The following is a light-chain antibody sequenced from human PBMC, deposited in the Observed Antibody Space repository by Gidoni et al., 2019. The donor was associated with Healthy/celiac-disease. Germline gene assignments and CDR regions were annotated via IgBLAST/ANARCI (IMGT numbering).Light chain of an antibody. CDR3: CSYAGSWV. Sequence: QSALPQPASVSGPPGQSITISCPGTSSDVGSYNLVSWYQQHPGKAPKLMIYEGSKRPSGVSNRFSGSKSGNTASLTISGLQAEDEADYYCCSYAGSWVFGGGTKLTVL. V-gene: IGLV2-23*01. CDR1: SSDVGSYNL. CDR2: EGS. J-gene: IGLJ3*02.